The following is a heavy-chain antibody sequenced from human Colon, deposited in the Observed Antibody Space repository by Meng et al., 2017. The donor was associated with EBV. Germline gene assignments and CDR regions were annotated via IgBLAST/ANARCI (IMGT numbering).Heavy chain of an antibody. CDR3: ARRGPSGNFSP. CDR1: GGSFRDYS. D-gene: IGHD3-10*01. V-gene: IGHV4-34*01. Sequence: QVQLRQGGAGLLKPSETRSRSCAVYGGSFRDYSWTWIRHPPGKGLEWIGEIDHRGNTKYNPSPKSRVTISLDTSKKQFSLKVSSVTAADSAVYYCARRGPSGNFSPWSQGALVTVSS. CDR2: IDHRGNT. J-gene: IGHJ5*02.